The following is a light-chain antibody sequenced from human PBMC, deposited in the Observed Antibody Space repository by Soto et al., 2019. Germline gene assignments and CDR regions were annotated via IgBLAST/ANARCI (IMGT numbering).Light chain of an antibody. J-gene: IGKJ1*01. CDR1: QSVSSSS. CDR3: QQYDSSPRT. V-gene: IGKV3-20*01. Sequence: EIVLTQSPGTVSLSPGERATLSCRASQSVSSSSLAWYQQKPGHAPSLILSGASSRTTGIADMFSGSWSGTDFTLTISRLDPEDFAVYYCQQYDSSPRTFGQGTKVEIK. CDR2: GAS.